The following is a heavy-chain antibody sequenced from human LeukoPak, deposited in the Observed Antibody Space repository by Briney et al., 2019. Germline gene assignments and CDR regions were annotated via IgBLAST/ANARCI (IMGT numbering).Heavy chain of an antibody. V-gene: IGHV4-61*02. Sequence: SETLSLTCTVSGGSISSGSYYWSWIRQPAGKGLERIGRIYTSGSTNYNPSLKSRVTISVDTSKNQFFLKLNSVTAADTAVYYCASSYFYFYYYMGVWGKGTTVTISS. CDR3: ASSYFYFYYYMGV. J-gene: IGHJ6*03. CDR2: IYTSGST. CDR1: GGSISSGSYY.